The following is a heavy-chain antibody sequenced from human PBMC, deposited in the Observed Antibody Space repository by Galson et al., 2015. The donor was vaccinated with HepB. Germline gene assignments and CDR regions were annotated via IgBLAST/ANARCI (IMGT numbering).Heavy chain of an antibody. CDR2: ISYDGSNK. V-gene: IGHV3-30*04. CDR3: ARGHDYGDY. J-gene: IGHJ4*02. Sequence: SLRLSCAASGFTFSSYAMHWVRQAPGKGLEWVAVISYDGSNKYYADSVKGRFTISRDNSKNTLYLQMNSLRAEDTAVYYCARGHDYGDYWGQGTLVTVSS. CDR1: GFTFSSYA.